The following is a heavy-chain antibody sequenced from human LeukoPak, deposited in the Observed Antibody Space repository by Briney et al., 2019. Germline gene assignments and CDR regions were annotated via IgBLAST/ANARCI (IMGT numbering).Heavy chain of an antibody. CDR2: ISGTGSAV. D-gene: IGHD1-26*01. V-gene: IGHV3-23*01. Sequence: PGGSRRLSCAASGFSLITYAMNWVRQAPGKGLEWVSGISGTGSAVGYADSVKGRFTVSRDTSKRTVYLQMSGLRVDDTAVYYCVKGSGTHYYFYYMDVWGKGAPVTVSS. CDR3: VKGSGTHYYFYYMDV. CDR1: GFSLITYA. J-gene: IGHJ6*03.